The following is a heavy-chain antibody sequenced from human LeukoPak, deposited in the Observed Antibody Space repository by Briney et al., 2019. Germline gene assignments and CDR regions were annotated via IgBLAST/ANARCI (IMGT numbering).Heavy chain of an antibody. V-gene: IGHV1-2*02. D-gene: IGHD5-18*01. CDR1: GYTFTGYY. Sequence: RASVKVSCKASGYTFTGYYMHWVRQAPGQGLEWMGWINPNSGGTNYAQKFQGRVTMTRDTSISTAYMELSRLRSDDTAVYYCAREDRYMYGYGYYHHYMDVWGKGTTVTISS. CDR3: AREDRYMYGYGYYHHYMDV. J-gene: IGHJ6*03. CDR2: INPNSGGT.